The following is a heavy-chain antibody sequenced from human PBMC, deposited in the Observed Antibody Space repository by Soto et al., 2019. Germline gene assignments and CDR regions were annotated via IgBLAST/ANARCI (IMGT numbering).Heavy chain of an antibody. CDR1: GFTFSTYS. D-gene: IGHD2-2*01. J-gene: IGHJ4*02. Sequence: PGGSLRLSCAASGFTFSTYSMNRVRQAPGKGLEWISSISSSGGSVSYAESVKGRFTISRDNAKNSLYLQMDSLRAEDTAVYYCARGRSINTNMDYWGQGTLVTVSS. CDR2: ISSSGGSV. CDR3: ARGRSINTNMDY. V-gene: IGHV3-21*01.